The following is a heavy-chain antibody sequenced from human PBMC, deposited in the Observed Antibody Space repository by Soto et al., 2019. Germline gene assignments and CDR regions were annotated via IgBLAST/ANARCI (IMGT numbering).Heavy chain of an antibody. CDR2: ISGSGGST. Sequence: GGSLKLSCAASGFTFSSYAMSWVRQAPGKGLEGVSAISGSGGSTYYADSLKGRFTISRDNSKNTLYLQMNSLRAEDKAVYYCATNVRLRIVVVPAAADYWGQGTLVTVSS. D-gene: IGHD2-2*01. J-gene: IGHJ4*02. CDR1: GFTFSSYA. V-gene: IGHV3-23*01. CDR3: ATNVRLRIVVVPAAADY.